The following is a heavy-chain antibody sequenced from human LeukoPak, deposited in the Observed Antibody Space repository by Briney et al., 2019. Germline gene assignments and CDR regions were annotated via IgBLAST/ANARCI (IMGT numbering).Heavy chain of an antibody. CDR3: ARSKAHLSTSWYGNWFDP. J-gene: IGHJ5*02. V-gene: IGHV4-30-4*08. D-gene: IGHD2-2*01. CDR2: IYYSGST. CDR1: GGSISSGGYY. Sequence: SETLSLTCTVSGGSISSGGYYWTWIRQRPGKGLEWIGFIYYSGSTFYNPSLRSRVTISLDTSKNQLSLKLSSVTAADTAVYYCARSKAHLSTSWYGNWFDPWGQGTLVTVSS.